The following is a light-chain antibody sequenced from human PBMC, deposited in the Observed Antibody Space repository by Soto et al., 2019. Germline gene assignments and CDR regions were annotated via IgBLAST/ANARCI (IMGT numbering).Light chain of an antibody. CDR2: GAS. CDR1: QSVSSN. Sequence: EIVMTQSPATLSVSPGERATLSCRASQSVSSNLAWYQQKPGQALRLLIYGASTRATGIPARFSDSGSGTEFTLTISSLQSEDFAVYYCQQYNNWPPLTFGGGTKVEIK. J-gene: IGKJ4*01. V-gene: IGKV3-15*01. CDR3: QQYNNWPPLT.